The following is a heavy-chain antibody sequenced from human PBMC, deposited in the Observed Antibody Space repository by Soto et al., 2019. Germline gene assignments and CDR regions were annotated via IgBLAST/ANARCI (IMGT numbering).Heavy chain of an antibody. CDR2: ISSDGNNK. V-gene: IGHV3-30-3*01. CDR1: GFTFSRYD. J-gene: IGHJ4*02. Sequence: QVQLVESGGGVVQPGRSLRLSCAASGFTFSRYDIHWVRQAPGKGLEWVAVISSDGNNKYFADSVKGRLTISRDNSKNTLYLQINNLRAEDTAVYYCASMDDNCCSFDYWGQGTLVTVSS. CDR3: ASMDDNCCSFDY. D-gene: IGHD1-1*01.